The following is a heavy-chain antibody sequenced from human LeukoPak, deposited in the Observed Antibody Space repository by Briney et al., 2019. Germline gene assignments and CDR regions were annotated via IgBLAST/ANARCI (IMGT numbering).Heavy chain of an antibody. CDR2: IYHSGNS. J-gene: IGHJ4*02. Sequence: PSETLSLTCTVSGGSISSGGYSWSWIRQPPGKGLEWIGCIYHSGNSYYNPSLKNRVTISVDRSKNQFSLKLSSVTAADTAVYYCARVRQGTYSGNDFHLDYWGQGTLVTVSS. CDR3: ARVRQGTYSGNDFHLDY. CDR1: GGSISSGGYS. V-gene: IGHV4-30-2*01. D-gene: IGHD5-12*01.